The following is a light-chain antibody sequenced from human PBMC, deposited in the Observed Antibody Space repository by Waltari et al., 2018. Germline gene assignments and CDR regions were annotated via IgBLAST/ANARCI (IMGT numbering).Light chain of an antibody. Sequence: QSVLTQPPSVSGAPGQRVTISCTGSSSNIGAGYDVHWYQQLPGTAPKLIMYADTTRPSGVPDRFSGSKSGASASLAITGLQAEDEADYYCQSHDSDLTVFFGTGTRVTVL. J-gene: IGLJ1*01. CDR2: ADT. V-gene: IGLV1-40*01. CDR1: SSNIGAGYD. CDR3: QSHDSDLTVF.